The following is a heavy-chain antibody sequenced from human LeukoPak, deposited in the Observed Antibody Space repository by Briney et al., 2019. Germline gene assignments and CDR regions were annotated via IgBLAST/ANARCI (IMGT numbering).Heavy chain of an antibody. CDR2: ISTSSSTI. V-gene: IGHV3-48*02. CDR3: ARDKGYGDAIYWYFDL. D-gene: IGHD4/OR15-4a*01. Sequence: GGSLRLSCAASGFTFSTYSMNWLRQAPGKGLEWISYISTSSSTIYYADSVKGRFTISRDNAKNSLYLQMNSLRDEDTAVCFCARDKGYGDAIYWYFDLWGRGTLVTVSS. J-gene: IGHJ2*01. CDR1: GFTFSTYS.